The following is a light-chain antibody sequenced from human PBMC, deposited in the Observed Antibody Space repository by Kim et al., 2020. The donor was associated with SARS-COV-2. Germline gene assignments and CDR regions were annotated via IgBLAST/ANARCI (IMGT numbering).Light chain of an antibody. J-gene: IGKJ1*01. CDR3: QQCASTPT. V-gene: IGKV1-39*01. Sequence: LAASGGDRVIITCRASQSIGNCLNWYQHKPGKAPKLLIYGASSLQSGVPSGFSGSGSGTEFTLTISSLQPEDIATYYCQQCASTPTFGQGTKLEI. CDR1: QSIGNC. CDR2: GAS.